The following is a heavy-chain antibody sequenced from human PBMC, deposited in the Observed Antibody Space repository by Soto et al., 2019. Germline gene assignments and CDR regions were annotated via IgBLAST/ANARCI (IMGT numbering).Heavy chain of an antibody. J-gene: IGHJ4*02. CDR1: GFTFNNNA. D-gene: IGHD3-10*01. CDR2: ISGSGQRT. Sequence: EVQLLESGGGLVQPGGSLRLSCAASGFTFNNNARSWVRQAPGKGLEWVSVISGSGQRTSYADSVKGRFTVSRDNSKNTVDLHMKSLRAEDTAVYYCAKDSYHGSGSYITPYYFDSWGQGTLITVSS. V-gene: IGHV3-23*01. CDR3: AKDSYHGSGSYITPYYFDS.